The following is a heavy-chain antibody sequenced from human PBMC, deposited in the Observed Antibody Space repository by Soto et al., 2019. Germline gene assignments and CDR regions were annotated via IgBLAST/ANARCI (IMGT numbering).Heavy chain of an antibody. CDR3: AKGDYYDSSGLLFQH. Sequence: ASVKVSCKASGYTFTGYYMHWVRQAPGQGLEWMGWINPNSGGTNYAQKFQGWVTMTRDTSISTAYMELSRLRSDDTAVYYCAKGDYYDSSGLLFQHWGQGPLGTAPQ. CDR1: GYTFTGYY. CDR2: INPNSGGT. D-gene: IGHD3-22*01. V-gene: IGHV1-2*04. J-gene: IGHJ1*01.